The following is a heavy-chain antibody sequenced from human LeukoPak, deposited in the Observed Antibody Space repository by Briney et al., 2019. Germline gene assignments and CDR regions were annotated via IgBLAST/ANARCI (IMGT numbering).Heavy chain of an antibody. CDR2: ISYDGSNK. V-gene: IGHV3-30*04. CDR1: GFTFSSYA. CDR3: ASLGSVVGWFDP. Sequence: PGGSLRLSCAASGFTFSSYAMHWVRQAPGKGLEWVAVISYDGSNKYYADSVKGRFTISRDNSKNTLYLQMNSLRAEDTAVYYCASLGSVVGWFDPWGQGTLVTVSS. J-gene: IGHJ5*02. D-gene: IGHD1-26*01.